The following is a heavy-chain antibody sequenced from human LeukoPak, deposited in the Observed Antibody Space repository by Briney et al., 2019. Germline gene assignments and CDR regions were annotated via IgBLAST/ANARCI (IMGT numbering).Heavy chain of an antibody. Sequence: GRSLRLSCAASELILSNYAMHWVPHAPGKGLEGVAIRWHDGSKIYYADSVKGRFTISRDSGKNTLDLQMNSLTLEDTAVSSCEREDSGGYSLASWGQGTLVTVPS. CDR3: EREDSGGYSLAS. CDR2: RWHDGSKI. D-gene: IGHD3-22*01. J-gene: IGHJ4*02. CDR1: ELILSNYA. V-gene: IGHV3-33*01.